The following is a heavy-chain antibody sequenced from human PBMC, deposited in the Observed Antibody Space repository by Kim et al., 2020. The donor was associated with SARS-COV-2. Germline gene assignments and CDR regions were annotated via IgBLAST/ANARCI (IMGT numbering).Heavy chain of an antibody. J-gene: IGHJ5*02. Sequence: GGSLRLSCAASGFTFKNYGMHWVRQAPGKGLEWVSGINGAGTTYYADSARGRFTISRDTSKSTLYLQLNSLTVEDTATYYCARDSDRTVGRWFGPWGQGTLVTVSS. V-gene: IGHV3-23*01. CDR2: INGAGTT. CDR3: ARDSDRTVGRWFGP. CDR1: GFTFKNYG. D-gene: IGHD3-10*01.